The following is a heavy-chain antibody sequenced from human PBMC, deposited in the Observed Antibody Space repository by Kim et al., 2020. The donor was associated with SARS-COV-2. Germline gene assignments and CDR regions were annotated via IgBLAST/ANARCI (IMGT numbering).Heavy chain of an antibody. Sequence: NYAQQFQEIVTISRDMSTSTAYMELRSLRSEDTAVYYCAVDSSGYYDAFDIWGQGTMVTVSS. D-gene: IGHD3-22*01. J-gene: IGHJ3*02. CDR3: AVDSSGYYDAFDI. V-gene: IGHV1-58*01.